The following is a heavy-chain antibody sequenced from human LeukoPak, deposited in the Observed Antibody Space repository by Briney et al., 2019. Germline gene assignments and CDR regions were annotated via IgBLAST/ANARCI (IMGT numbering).Heavy chain of an antibody. CDR3: AKGPSLRYFDWLPRDP. D-gene: IGHD3-9*01. J-gene: IGHJ5*02. V-gene: IGHV3-30*18. CDR2: ISYDGSNK. Sequence: GRSLRLSCAASGFTFSSYGMHWVRQAPGKGLEWVAVISYDGSNKYYADSVKGRFTISRDNSKNTLYLQMNSPRAEDTAVYYCAKGPSLRYFDWLPRDPWGQGTLVTVSS. CDR1: GFTFSSYG.